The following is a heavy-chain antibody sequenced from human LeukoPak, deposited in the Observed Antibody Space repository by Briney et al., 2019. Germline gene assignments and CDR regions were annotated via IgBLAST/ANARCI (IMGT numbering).Heavy chain of an antibody. CDR3: AKDRPTWPIDY. D-gene: IGHD5-12*01. CDR2: ISSSGGNT. CDR1: GFNFSSYS. Sequence: GGSLRLSCAASGFNFSSYSISWVRQAPGKGLEWVSAISSSGGNTYYPDSVKGRFTISRDNSKNTMYLQMNSLRAEDTAVYYCAKDRPTWPIDYWGQGTLVTVSS. J-gene: IGHJ4*02. V-gene: IGHV3-23*01.